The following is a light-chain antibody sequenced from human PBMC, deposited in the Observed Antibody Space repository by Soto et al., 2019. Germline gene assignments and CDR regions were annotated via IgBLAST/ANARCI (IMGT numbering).Light chain of an antibody. CDR2: EVP. Sequence: QSALTQPASVSGSPGQSITISCTGTSSDVGAYNYVSWYQHHPGKVPELLIYEVPNRPSGVSDRFSGSKSGNTASLTISGLQAEDEADYYCSSKRDSSTLFVFGTGTKVTVV. CDR1: SSDVGAYNY. J-gene: IGLJ1*01. CDR3: SSKRDSSTLFV. V-gene: IGLV2-14*01.